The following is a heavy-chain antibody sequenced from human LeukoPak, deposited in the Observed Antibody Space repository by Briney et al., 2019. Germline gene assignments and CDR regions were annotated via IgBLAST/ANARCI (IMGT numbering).Heavy chain of an antibody. CDR3: ARWDMGSPYGMDV. CDR1: GFTFNSYA. CDR2: ISDDGFYR. J-gene: IGHJ6*02. V-gene: IGHV3-30-3*01. D-gene: IGHD1-26*01. Sequence: PGKSLRLSCAASGFTFNSYAMHWVRQAPGKGLEWVTLISDDGFYRYHADSVRGRFTISRDNSKNTLYLQMNSLRAEDTAAYYCARWDMGSPYGMDVWGQGTPVTVSS.